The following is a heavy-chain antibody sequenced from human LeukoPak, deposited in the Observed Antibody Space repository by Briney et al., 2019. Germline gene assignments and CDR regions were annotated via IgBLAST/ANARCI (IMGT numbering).Heavy chain of an antibody. J-gene: IGHJ4*02. V-gene: IGHV3-66*01. Sequence: GGSLRLSCAASGFTVSSNYMSWDRQAPGKGLEWVSVIYSGGSTYYADSVKGRFTISRDNSKNTLYLQMNSLRAEDTAVYYCARDADKYCSSTSCYIGYYFDYWGQGTLVTVSS. CDR1: GFTVSSNY. D-gene: IGHD2-2*02. CDR2: IYSGGST. CDR3: ARDADKYCSSTSCYIGYYFDY.